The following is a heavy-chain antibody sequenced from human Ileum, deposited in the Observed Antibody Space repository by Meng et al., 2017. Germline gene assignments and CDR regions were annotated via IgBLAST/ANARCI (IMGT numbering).Heavy chain of an antibody. Sequence: VELGEVGVGVERPGGSLILTCAASGFTFSSYSMNWVRQAPGKGMEWVSSISSSSSYIYYADSVKGRFTISRDNARNSLYLQMNSLRAEDTAVYYCARSSSGPIYWGQGTLVTVSS. V-gene: IGHV3-21*01. D-gene: IGHD3-22*01. J-gene: IGHJ4*02. CDR1: GFTFSSYS. CDR2: ISSSSSYI. CDR3: ARSSSGPIY.